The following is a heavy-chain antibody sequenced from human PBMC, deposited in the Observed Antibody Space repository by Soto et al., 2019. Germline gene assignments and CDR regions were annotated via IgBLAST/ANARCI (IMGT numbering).Heavy chain of an antibody. J-gene: IGHJ4*02. CDR1: GFTFSNYG. CDR3: AKEMIASTLADFFDY. D-gene: IGHD2-21*01. Sequence: EVQLLESGGGLIQPGGSLRLSCEASGFTFSNYGMTWVRLAPGKWLEWVSTISGSGGRTFYADPVKGRFTISRDNSKNTLYLQMKSLRAEDTAVYYCAKEMIASTLADFFDYWGQGTLVTVSS. CDR2: ISGSGGRT. V-gene: IGHV3-23*01.